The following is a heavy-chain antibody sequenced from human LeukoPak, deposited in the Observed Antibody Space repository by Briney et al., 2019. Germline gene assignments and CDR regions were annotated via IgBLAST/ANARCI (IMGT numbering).Heavy chain of an antibody. CDR3: AREKSYCSSTSCYEGHYYYYGMDV. J-gene: IGHJ6*02. CDR2: ISYDGSNK. V-gene: IGHV3-30-3*01. Sequence: PGRSLRLSCAASGFTFSSYAMHWVRQAPGKGLEWVAAISYDGSNKFYADSVKGRFTISRDNSKNTLYLQMNSLRAEDTAVYYCAREKSYCSSTSCYEGHYYYYGMDVWGQGTTVTVSS. D-gene: IGHD2-2*01. CDR1: GFTFSSYA.